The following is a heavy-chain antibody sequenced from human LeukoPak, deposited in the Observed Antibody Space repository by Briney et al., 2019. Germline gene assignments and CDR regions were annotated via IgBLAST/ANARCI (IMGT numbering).Heavy chain of an antibody. J-gene: IGHJ4*02. Sequence: ASVKVSCKASGGTFSSYAISWVRQAPGQGLEWMGGIIPIFGTANYAQKFQSRVTITADESTSTAYMELSSLRSEDTAVYYCARAYYYGSGSYYMDYWGQGTLVTVSS. V-gene: IGHV1-69*13. CDR2: IIPIFGTA. CDR3: ARAYYYGSGSYYMDY. CDR1: GGTFSSYA. D-gene: IGHD3-10*01.